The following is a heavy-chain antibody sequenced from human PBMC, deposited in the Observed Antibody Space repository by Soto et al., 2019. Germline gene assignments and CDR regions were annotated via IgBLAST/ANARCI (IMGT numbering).Heavy chain of an antibody. V-gene: IGHV3-23*01. CDR1: GFTFSSYA. Sequence: GGSLRLSCAASGFTFSSYAMSWVRQAPGKGLEWVSAISGSGGSTYYADSVKGRFTISRDNSKNTLYLQMNSLRAEGTAVYYCAKVLAVATKYFDYWGQGTLVTVSS. CDR2: ISGSGGST. J-gene: IGHJ4*02. CDR3: AKVLAVATKYFDY. D-gene: IGHD6-19*01.